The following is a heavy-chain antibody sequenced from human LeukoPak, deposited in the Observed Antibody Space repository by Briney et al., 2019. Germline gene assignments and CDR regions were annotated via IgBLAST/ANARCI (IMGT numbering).Heavy chain of an antibody. V-gene: IGHV1-2*02. Sequence: ASVKVSCKASGYTFTGYYMQCVRQAPGQGLEWMGWINPNRGGTNYAQKFQGRVTMTRDTSISTAYMERSRLRSDDTAVYYCARVLWFGERGYFDYWGQGTLVTVSS. J-gene: IGHJ4*02. D-gene: IGHD3-10*01. CDR1: GYTFTGYY. CDR2: INPNRGGT. CDR3: ARVLWFGERGYFDY.